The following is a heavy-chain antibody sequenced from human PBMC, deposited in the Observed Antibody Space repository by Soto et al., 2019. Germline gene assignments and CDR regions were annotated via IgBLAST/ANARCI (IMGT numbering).Heavy chain of an antibody. CDR3: ARVRQWFGDP. J-gene: IGHJ5*02. V-gene: IGHV4-59*01. Sequence: SETLSLMCTVSGGSISSYYWSWIRQPPGKGLEWIGYIYYSGSTNYNPSLKSRVTISVDTSKNQFSLKLSSVTAADTAVYYCARVRQWFGDPWGQGTLVTVSS. CDR2: IYYSGST. D-gene: IGHD3-10*01. CDR1: GGSISSYY.